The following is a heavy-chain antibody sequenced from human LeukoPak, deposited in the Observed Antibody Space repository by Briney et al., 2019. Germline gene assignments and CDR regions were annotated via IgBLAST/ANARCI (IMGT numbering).Heavy chain of an antibody. Sequence: PGGSLRLSCAASGFTFSSYGLNWVRQAPGEGLEWVSYVSPSSTTIYYADSVKGRFTISRDNSRNTLVLQMNSLRAEDTAVYYCTTYYYDSSGYYYPYYFDYWGQGTLVTVSS. CDR3: TTYYYDSSGYYYPYYFDY. V-gene: IGHV3-48*01. D-gene: IGHD3-22*01. CDR2: VSPSSTTI. CDR1: GFTFSSYG. J-gene: IGHJ4*02.